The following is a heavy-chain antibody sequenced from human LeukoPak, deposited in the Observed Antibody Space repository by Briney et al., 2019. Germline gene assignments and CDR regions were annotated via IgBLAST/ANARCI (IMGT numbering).Heavy chain of an antibody. CDR3: VRHPVWGYDNSGYNRYYFDF. Sequence: SETLSLTCTVSGGSVSSTSYYWGWIRQPPGEGLEWIGSVYSGGGSYSNPSLKSRVTISVDTSKNQFSLELSSVTAADTALYYCVRHPVWGYDNSGYNRYYFDFWGQGTLVTVSS. V-gene: IGHV4-39*01. D-gene: IGHD3-22*01. CDR2: VYSGGGS. CDR1: GGSVSSTSYY. J-gene: IGHJ4*02.